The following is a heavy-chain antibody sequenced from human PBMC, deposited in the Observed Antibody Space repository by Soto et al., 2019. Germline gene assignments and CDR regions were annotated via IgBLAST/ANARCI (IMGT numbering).Heavy chain of an antibody. CDR2: IRPDGTET. CDR3: AGWGGHDYNY. J-gene: IGHJ4*02. CDR1: GFTFTDFY. Sequence: EVQLVQSGGGLVQPGGSLRLSCVGSGFTFTDFYMNWVRQAPGKGLEWVANIRPDGTETNYVESVRGRFTTSRDNAKKALFLQMNSLRADYTALYYFAGWGGHDYNYWGQGILVTVSS. V-gene: IGHV3-7*03. D-gene: IGHD4-4*01.